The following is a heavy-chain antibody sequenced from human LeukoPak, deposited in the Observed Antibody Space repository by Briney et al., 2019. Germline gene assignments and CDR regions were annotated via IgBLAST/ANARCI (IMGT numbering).Heavy chain of an antibody. CDR3: ARVAYAKYFDN. CDR2: IDPLVGRT. V-gene: IGHV1-46*01. D-gene: IGHD2-8*01. CDR1: GDRFFIYY. Sequence: GSVKVSCEKSGDRFFIYYMHCVRPTPGHGLVWMGRIDPLVGRTSYAQKFQGRVSMITDTPTRTVYMELSSLRTDDTAVYYCARVAYAKYFDNWGQGTLVTVSS. J-gene: IGHJ4*02.